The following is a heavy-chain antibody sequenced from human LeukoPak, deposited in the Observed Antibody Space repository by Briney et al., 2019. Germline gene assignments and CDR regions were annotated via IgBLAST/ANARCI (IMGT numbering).Heavy chain of an antibody. CDR2: ISYDGSNK. CDR3: AREEITMVRGVDY. Sequence: GGSLRLSCAASGFTFSSYAMHWVRQAPGKGLEWVAVISYDGSNKYYADSVKGRFTISRDNSKNTLYLQMNSLRAEDTAVYYCAREEITMVRGVDYWGQGTLVTVSS. CDR1: GFTFSSYA. V-gene: IGHV3-30-3*01. J-gene: IGHJ4*02. D-gene: IGHD3-10*01.